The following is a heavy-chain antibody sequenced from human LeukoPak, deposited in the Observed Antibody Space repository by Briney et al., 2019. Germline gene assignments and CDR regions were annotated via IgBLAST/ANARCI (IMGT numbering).Heavy chain of an antibody. CDR3: ASSDAYYYGSGTHFDY. CDR1: GYSFTSYW. J-gene: IGHJ4*02. D-gene: IGHD3-10*01. Sequence: GESLKISCKGSGYSFTSYWIGWVRQMPGKGLEWMGIIYPGDSDTRYSPSFQGQVTISAVKSISTAYLQWSSLKASDTAMYYCASSDAYYYGSGTHFDYWGQGTLVTVSS. CDR2: IYPGDSDT. V-gene: IGHV5-51*01.